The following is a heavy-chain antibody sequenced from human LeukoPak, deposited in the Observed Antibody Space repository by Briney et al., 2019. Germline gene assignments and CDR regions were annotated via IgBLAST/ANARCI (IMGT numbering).Heavy chain of an antibody. V-gene: IGHV3-23*01. CDR3: ARLGYCSGRSCYRAFDI. Sequence: GGSLRLSCAASGFTFSSYAMSWVRQAPGKGLEWVSAISGSGGSTYYADYVKGRFTISTDNSKNTLYLQMNSLRPEDTAVYYCARLGYCSGRSCYRAFDIWGQGTMVTVSS. D-gene: IGHD2-15*01. J-gene: IGHJ3*02. CDR1: GFTFSSYA. CDR2: ISGSGGST.